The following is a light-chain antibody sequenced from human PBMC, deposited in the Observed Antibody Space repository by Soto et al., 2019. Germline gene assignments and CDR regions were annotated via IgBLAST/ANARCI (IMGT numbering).Light chain of an antibody. CDR3: QVWDSSSAVV. CDR1: NIGSKS. Sequence: YELNQPPSVSVAPGKTARITCGGNNIGSKSVHWYQQKPGQAPVLVIYYDSDRPSGIPERFSGSNSGNTATLTISRVEAWDEADYYCQVWDSSSAVVFGGGTKLTVL. CDR2: YDS. V-gene: IGLV3-21*04. J-gene: IGLJ2*01.